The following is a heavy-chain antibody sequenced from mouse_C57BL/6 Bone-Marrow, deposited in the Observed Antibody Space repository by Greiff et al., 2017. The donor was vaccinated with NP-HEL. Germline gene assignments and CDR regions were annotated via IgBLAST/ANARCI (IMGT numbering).Heavy chain of an antibody. CDR2: ISDGGSYT. Sequence: EVQLVESGGGLVKPGGSLKLSCAASGFTFSSYAMSWVRQTPEKRLEWVATISDGGSYTYYPDNVKGRFTISRDNAKNNLYLQMSHLKSEDTAMYYCAREGERRAQSFAYWGQGTLVTVSA. V-gene: IGHV5-4*01. D-gene: IGHD3-2*02. CDR3: AREGERRAQSFAY. CDR1: GFTFSSYA. J-gene: IGHJ3*01.